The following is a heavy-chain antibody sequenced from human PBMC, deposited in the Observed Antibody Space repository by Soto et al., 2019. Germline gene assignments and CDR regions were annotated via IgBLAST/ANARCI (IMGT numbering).Heavy chain of an antibody. CDR3: AREPHTEYFDWLSRGPYFDY. D-gene: IGHD3-9*01. Sequence: MHWVRQAPGKGLEWVAVISYDGSNKYYADSVKGRFTISRDNSKNTLYLQMNSLRAEDTAVYYCAREPHTEYFDWLSRGPYFDYWGQGTLVTVSS. CDR2: ISYDGSNK. J-gene: IGHJ4*02. V-gene: IGHV3-30-3*01.